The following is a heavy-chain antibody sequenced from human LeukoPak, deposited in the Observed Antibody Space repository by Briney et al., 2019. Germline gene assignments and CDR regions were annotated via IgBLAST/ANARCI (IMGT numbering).Heavy chain of an antibody. V-gene: IGHV4-61*02. CDR3: ARDDMTYYYDSSGYYSNWFDP. CDR2: IYTSGST. J-gene: IGHJ5*02. Sequence: SETLSLTCTVSGASINRDIYYWGWIRQPPGKGLEWIGRIYTSGSTNYNPSLKSRVTISVDTSKNQFSLKLSSVTAADTAVYYCARDDMTYYYDSSGYYSNWFDPWGQGTLVTVSS. CDR1: GASINRDIYY. D-gene: IGHD3-22*01.